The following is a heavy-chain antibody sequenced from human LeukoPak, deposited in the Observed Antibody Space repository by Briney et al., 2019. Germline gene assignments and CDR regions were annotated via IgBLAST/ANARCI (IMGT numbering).Heavy chain of an antibody. CDR1: GFTFSSYA. CDR2: VSGSGGST. V-gene: IGHV3-23*01. J-gene: IGHJ3*02. Sequence: SGGSLRLSCAASGFTFSSYAMSWVRQAPGKGREWVSGVSGSGGSTYYADSVKGRFTISRDNSKNTLYLQMNSLRAEDTAVYYCAKVPGGFGELHDAFDIWGQGTMVTVSS. D-gene: IGHD3-10*01. CDR3: AKVPGGFGELHDAFDI.